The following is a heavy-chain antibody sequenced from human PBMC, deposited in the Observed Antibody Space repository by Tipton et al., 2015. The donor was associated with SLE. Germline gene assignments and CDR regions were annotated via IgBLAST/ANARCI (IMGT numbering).Heavy chain of an antibody. V-gene: IGHV4-39*07. CDR3: ARDNTGTTETVYYFDY. Sequence: TLSLTCTVSGGSISSSYYWGWIRQPPGKGLEWIGSIYYSGTTYYNPSLKSRVTISVDTSKNQFSLKLSSVTAADTAVYYCARDNTGTTETVYYFDYWGQGTLVTVSS. D-gene: IGHD1-1*01. J-gene: IGHJ4*02. CDR1: GGSISSSYY. CDR2: IYYSGTT.